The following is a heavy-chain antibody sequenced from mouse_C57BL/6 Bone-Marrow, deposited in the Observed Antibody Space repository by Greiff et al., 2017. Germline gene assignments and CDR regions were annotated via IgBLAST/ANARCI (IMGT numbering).Heavy chain of an antibody. CDR3: AREEDYYYGSS. J-gene: IGHJ2*01. CDR1: GYTFTSYW. D-gene: IGHD1-1*01. V-gene: IGHV1-50*01. Sequence: QVQLQQPGAELVKPGASVKLSCKASGYTFTSYWMQWVKQRPGQGLEWIGEIDPSDSYTNYNQKFKGKATLTVDTSSSTAYMQLSSLTSEDSAVYYCAREEDYYYGSSWGQGTTLTVSS. CDR2: IDPSDSYT.